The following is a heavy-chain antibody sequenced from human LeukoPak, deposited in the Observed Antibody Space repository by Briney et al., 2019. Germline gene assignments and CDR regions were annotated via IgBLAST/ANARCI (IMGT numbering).Heavy chain of an antibody. D-gene: IGHD3-9*01. CDR3: ARVGGTIMDAFDI. Sequence: SETLSLTCTVSGGSISSYYWSWIRQPPGKGLEWIGYIYYSGSTNYNPSLKGRVTISVDTSKNQFSLKLSSVTAADTAVYYCARVGGTIMDAFDIWGQGTMVTVSS. CDR1: GGSISSYY. J-gene: IGHJ3*02. V-gene: IGHV4-59*01. CDR2: IYYSGST.